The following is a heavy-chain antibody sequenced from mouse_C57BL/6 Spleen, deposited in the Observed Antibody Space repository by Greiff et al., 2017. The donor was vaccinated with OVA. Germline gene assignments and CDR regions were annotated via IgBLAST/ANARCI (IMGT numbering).Heavy chain of an antibody. CDR3: TRSDGNYPAWFAY. J-gene: IGHJ3*01. CDR1: GYTFTDYE. V-gene: IGHV1-15*01. D-gene: IGHD2-1*01. CDR2: IDPETGGT. Sequence: VKLVESGAELVRPGASVTLSCKASGYTFTDYEMHWVKQTPVHGLEWIGAIDPETGGTAYNQKFKGKAILTADKSSSTAYMELRSLTSEDSAVYYCTRSDGNYPAWFAYWGQGTLVTVSA.